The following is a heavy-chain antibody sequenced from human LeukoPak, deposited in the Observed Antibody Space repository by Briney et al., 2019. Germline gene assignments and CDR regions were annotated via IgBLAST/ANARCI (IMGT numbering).Heavy chain of an antibody. CDR1: GGSINNYY. J-gene: IGHJ4*02. CDR2: IYTRGST. CDR3: ARHRYGVEHFDY. V-gene: IGHV4-4*07. Sequence: SETLSLTCTVSGGSINNYYWSWIRQPAGKGLEWIGRIYTRGSTNYNPSLKSRVTISVDTSKNQFSLKLSSVTAADTAVYYCARHRYGVEHFDYWGQGTLVTVSS. D-gene: IGHD5-18*01.